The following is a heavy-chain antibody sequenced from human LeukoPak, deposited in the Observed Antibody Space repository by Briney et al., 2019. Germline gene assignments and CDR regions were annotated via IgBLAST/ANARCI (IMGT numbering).Heavy chain of an antibody. CDR1: GFTFSSYA. J-gene: IGHJ3*02. D-gene: IGHD3-22*01. CDR2: ISGSGGST. Sequence: PGGSLRLSCAASGFTFSSYAMSWVRQAPGKGLEWVSAISGSGGSTYYADSVKGRFTISRDNSKNTLYLQMNSLRAEDTAVYYCAKDPYYYDSSGYWGGAFDIWGQGTMVTVSS. CDR3: AKDPYYYDSSGYWGGAFDI. V-gene: IGHV3-23*01.